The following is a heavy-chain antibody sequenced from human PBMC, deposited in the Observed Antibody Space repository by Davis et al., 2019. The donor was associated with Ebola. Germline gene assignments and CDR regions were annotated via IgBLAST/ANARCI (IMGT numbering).Heavy chain of an antibody. D-gene: IGHD1-1*01. CDR2: ISSSSSYI. CDR3: ARDRNDAFDI. CDR1: GFTFSDSY. Sequence: GRSLRLSCAASGFTFSDSYMTWIRQAPGKGLEWVSSISSSSSYIYYADSVKGRFTISRDNAKNSLYLQMNSLRAEDTAVYYCARDRNDAFDIWGQGTMVTVSS. J-gene: IGHJ3*02. V-gene: IGHV3-11*04.